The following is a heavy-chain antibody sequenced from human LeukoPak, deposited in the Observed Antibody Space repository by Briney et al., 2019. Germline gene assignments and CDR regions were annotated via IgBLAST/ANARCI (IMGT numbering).Heavy chain of an antibody. CDR1: GGSISSGGYS. Sequence: PSETLSLTCAVSGGSISSGGYSWSWIRQPPGKGLEWIGYIYHSGSTYYNPSLKSRVTISVDRSKNQFSLKLSSVTAADTAVYYCARSRQQRGVDYWGQGTLVTVSS. V-gene: IGHV4-30-2*01. CDR2: IYHSGST. D-gene: IGHD6-13*01. CDR3: ARSRQQRGVDY. J-gene: IGHJ4*02.